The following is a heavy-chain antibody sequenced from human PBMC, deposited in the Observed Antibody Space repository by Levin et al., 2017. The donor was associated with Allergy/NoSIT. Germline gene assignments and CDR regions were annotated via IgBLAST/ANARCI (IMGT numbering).Heavy chain of an antibody. CDR2: TYPDDSHT. V-gene: IGHV5-51*01. CDR3: ERKGGEGGTWEYEAFDI. CDR1: GYKFSKFW. J-gene: IGHJ3*02. Sequence: GGSLRLSCQCSGYKFSKFWIAWVRQVPGQGLEWMGITYPDDSHTRYSQSFQGQVSISVDRSTNSAHLHWRSLKASDTATYYCERKGGEGGTWEYEAFDIWGQGTVLIVSS. D-gene: IGHD1-14*01.